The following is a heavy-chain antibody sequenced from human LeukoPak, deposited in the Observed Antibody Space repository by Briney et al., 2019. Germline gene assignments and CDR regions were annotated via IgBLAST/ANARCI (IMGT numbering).Heavy chain of an antibody. CDR1: GYSISSGYY. CDR2: IYHSGST. CDR3: ARGGSYRRPYDY. V-gene: IGHV4-38-2*02. J-gene: IGHJ4*02. Sequence: SETLSLTCTVSGYSISSGYYWGWIRQPPGKGLEWIGSIYHSGSTYYNPSLKSRVTISVDTSKNQFSLKLCSVTAADTAVYYCARGGSYRRPYDYWGQGTLVTVSS. D-gene: IGHD1-26*01.